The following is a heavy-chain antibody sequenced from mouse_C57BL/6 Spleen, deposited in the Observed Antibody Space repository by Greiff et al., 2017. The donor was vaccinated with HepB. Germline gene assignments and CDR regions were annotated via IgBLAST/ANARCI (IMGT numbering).Heavy chain of an antibody. Sequence: EVKLMESGGDLVKPGGSLKLSCAASGFTFSSYGMSWVRQTPDKRLEWVATISSGGSYTYYPDSVKGRFTISRDNAKNTLYLQMSSLKSEDTAMYYCARRDSSCGYAMDYWGQGTSVTVSS. V-gene: IGHV5-6*02. J-gene: IGHJ4*01. CDR1: GFTFSSYG. D-gene: IGHD3-2*02. CDR3: ARRDSSCGYAMDY. CDR2: ISSGGSYT.